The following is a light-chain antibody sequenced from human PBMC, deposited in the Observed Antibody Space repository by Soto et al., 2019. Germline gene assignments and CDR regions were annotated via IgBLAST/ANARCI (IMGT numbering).Light chain of an antibody. V-gene: IGLV1-47*01. Sequence: QSVLTQPPSASGTPGQRVSISCSGGSSNIGSHNVYWYQQLPVTAPKLLIFKNNQRPSGVPDRFSGSKSGTSASLAISGLRSEDEADYYCAAWDDSLSGRVFGTGTKLTVL. CDR2: KNN. J-gene: IGLJ1*01. CDR1: SSNIGSHN. CDR3: AAWDDSLSGRV.